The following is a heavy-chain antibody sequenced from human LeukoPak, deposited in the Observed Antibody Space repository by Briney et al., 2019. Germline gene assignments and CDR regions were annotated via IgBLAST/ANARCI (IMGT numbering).Heavy chain of an antibody. V-gene: IGHV4-34*01. CDR1: VGSFSGYY. Sequence: SGTLALICAVCVGSFSGYYWIWIPHPPAKGLEWIGEINHNGNTNYNPSLKSRVTISVDTSNNQFSLKLSSVTAADTAVYYCARGLLLRYLPNYGMDVWGQGTTVTVSS. CDR3: ARGLLLRYLPNYGMDV. CDR2: INHNGNT. J-gene: IGHJ6*02. D-gene: IGHD3-9*01.